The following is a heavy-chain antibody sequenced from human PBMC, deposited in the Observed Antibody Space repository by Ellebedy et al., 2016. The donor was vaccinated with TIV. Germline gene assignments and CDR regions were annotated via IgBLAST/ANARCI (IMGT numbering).Heavy chain of an antibody. Sequence: GESLKISCAASGFTFGCCAMSWVRQAPGKGLEWVSVISNGGDTTYADSVKGRFTISRDNSKNTLYLQMNSLRADDTALYYCARDGDHHVDLDNWGQGTLVTVSS. CDR1: GFTFGCCA. J-gene: IGHJ4*02. D-gene: IGHD5-12*01. CDR2: ISNGGDTT. CDR3: ARDGDHHVDLDN. V-gene: IGHV3-23*01.